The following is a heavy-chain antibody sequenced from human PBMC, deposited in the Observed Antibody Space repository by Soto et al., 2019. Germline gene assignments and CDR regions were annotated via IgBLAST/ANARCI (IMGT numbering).Heavy chain of an antibody. J-gene: IGHJ4*02. Sequence: GSGPTLVNPTQTLTLTCTFSGFSLSTRGMCVSWIRQPPGKALEWLARIDWDDDKYYSTSLKTRLTISKDTSKNQVVLTMTNMDPVDTGMYYCARIRGGGYNWDELSYFDYWGQGTLVTVSS. CDR1: GFSLSTRGMC. V-gene: IGHV2-70*11. D-gene: IGHD5-12*01. CDR3: ARIRGGGYNWDELSYFDY. CDR2: IDWDDDK.